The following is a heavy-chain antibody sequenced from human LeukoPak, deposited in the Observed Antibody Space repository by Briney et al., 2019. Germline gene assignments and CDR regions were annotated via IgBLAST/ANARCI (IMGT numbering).Heavy chain of an antibody. CDR1: GGSICSYY. D-gene: IGHD3-16*02. J-gene: IGHJ4*02. CDR3: ARERGDVIDY. V-gene: IGHV4-59*01. CDR2: IYYSGST. Sequence: PSETLSLTCTVSGGSICSYYWSWIRQPPGKGLEWIGYIYYSGSTNYNPSLKSRVTISVDTSKNQFSLKLSSVTAADTAVYYCARERGDVIDYWGQGTLVTVSS.